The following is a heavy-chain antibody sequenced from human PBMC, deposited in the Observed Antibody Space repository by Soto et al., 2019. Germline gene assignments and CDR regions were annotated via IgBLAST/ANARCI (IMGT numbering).Heavy chain of an antibody. V-gene: IGHV1-69*12. CDR3: ARDNGRPQLGGNYYYILDV. J-gene: IGHJ6*02. CDR1: GGTFRNSA. Sequence: QVQLEQSGAEVKKPGSSVKVSCKASGGTFRNSAISWVRQAPGQGLEWMGGIMPIFRTPDYAHKFQGRVTITADESTGTAYMELSGLRSDDTAVYYCARDNGRPQLGGNYYYILDVWGHGTTVTVSS. CDR2: IMPIFRTP. D-gene: IGHD3-3*02.